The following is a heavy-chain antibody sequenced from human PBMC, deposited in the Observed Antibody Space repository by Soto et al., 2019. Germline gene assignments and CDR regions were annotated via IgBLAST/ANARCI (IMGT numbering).Heavy chain of an antibody. CDR1: GGTFSSYA. D-gene: IGHD2-21*01. Sequence: QVQLVQSGAEVKKPGSSVKVSCKASGGTFSSYAISWVRQAPGQGLEWMGGIIPIFGTANYAQKFQGRVTITADESTSTAYMELSSLRSEDTAVYYCAREKFGGEAYYYYCYGMDVWGQGTTVTVSS. CDR3: AREKFGGEAYYYYCYGMDV. V-gene: IGHV1-69*01. J-gene: IGHJ6*02. CDR2: IIPIFGTA.